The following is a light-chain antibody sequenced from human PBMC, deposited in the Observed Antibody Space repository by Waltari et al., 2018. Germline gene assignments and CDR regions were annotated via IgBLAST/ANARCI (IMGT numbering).Light chain of an antibody. V-gene: IGLV1-40*01. CDR2: GNS. CDR1: SSNNGAGYD. Sequence: QSVLTQPPSVSGAPGQRVTISRTGSSSNNGAGYDVHWYQQLPGTAPKLLIYGNSNRPSGVPDRFSGSKSGTSASLAITGLQAEDEADYYCQSYDSSLSGSVFGGGTKLTVL. J-gene: IGLJ2*01. CDR3: QSYDSSLSGSV.